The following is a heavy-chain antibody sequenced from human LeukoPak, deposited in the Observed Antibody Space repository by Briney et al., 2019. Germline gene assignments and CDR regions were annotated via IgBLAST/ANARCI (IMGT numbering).Heavy chain of an antibody. CDR2: IYYSGST. Sequence: SETLSLTCTVSGGSISSSSYSWGWIRQPPGKGLEWIGSIYYSGSTYYNPSLKSRVTISVDTSKNQFSLKLSSVTAADTAVYYCARLELRDYYYYGMDVWGQGTTVTVSS. D-gene: IGHD1-7*01. CDR1: GGSISSSSYS. CDR3: ARLELRDYYYYGMDV. J-gene: IGHJ6*02. V-gene: IGHV4-39*01.